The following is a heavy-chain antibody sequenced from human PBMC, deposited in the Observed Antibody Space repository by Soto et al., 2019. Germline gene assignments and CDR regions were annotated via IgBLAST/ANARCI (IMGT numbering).Heavy chain of an antibody. CDR2: IYYSGST. Sequence: SETLSLTCTVSGGSISSGDYYWSWIRQPPGKGLEWIGYIYYSGSTYYNPSLKSRVTISVDTSKNQFSLKLSSVTAADTAVYYCALEGHYDILTGYSPYWGQGTLVTVSS. CDR3: ALEGHYDILTGYSPY. J-gene: IGHJ4*02. V-gene: IGHV4-30-4*01. CDR1: GGSISSGDYY. D-gene: IGHD3-9*01.